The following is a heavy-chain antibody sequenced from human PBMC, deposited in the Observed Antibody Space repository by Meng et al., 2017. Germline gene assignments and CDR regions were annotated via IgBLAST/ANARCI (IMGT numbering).Heavy chain of an antibody. V-gene: IGHV1-8*03. CDR1: GYTFTSYD. CDR3: ARGCRAVAGPAWSFYYYYGMDV. CDR2: MNPNSGNT. J-gene: IGHJ6*02. D-gene: IGHD6-19*01. Sequence: ASVKVSCKASGYTFTSYDINWVRQATGQGLEWMGWMNPNSGNTGYAQKFQGRVTITRNTSISTAYMELSSLRSEDTAVYYCARGCRAVAGPAWSFYYYYGMDVWGQGTTVTVSS.